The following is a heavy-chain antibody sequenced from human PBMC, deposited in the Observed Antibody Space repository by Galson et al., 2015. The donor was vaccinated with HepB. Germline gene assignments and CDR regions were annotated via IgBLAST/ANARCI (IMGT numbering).Heavy chain of an antibody. J-gene: IGHJ4*02. CDR2: IRSKAYGGTT. V-gene: IGHV3-49*04. CDR1: GFTFGDYA. CDR3: TRGPQGIAAAGPFDY. Sequence: SLRLSCAASGFTFGDYAMSWVRRAPGKGLEWVGFIRSKAYGGTTEYAASVKGRFTISRDDSKSIAYLQMNSLKTEDTAVYYCTRGPQGIAAAGPFDYWGQGTLVTVSS. D-gene: IGHD6-13*01.